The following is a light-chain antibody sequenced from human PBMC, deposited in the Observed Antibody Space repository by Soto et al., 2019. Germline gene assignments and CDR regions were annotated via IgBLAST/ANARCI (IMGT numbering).Light chain of an antibody. V-gene: IGKV3-20*01. CDR2: RAS. CDR1: QSVTSSY. CDR3: QQYGSSPWT. J-gene: IGKJ1*01. Sequence: EIVLTQSPGTLSLYPGESATLSCRASQSVTSSYIAWYQQKPGQAPRLLIYRASTSATGIPDRFSGSGSGTDFTLIISRLEPEDFAVYHCQQYGSSPWTFGQGTKVDIK.